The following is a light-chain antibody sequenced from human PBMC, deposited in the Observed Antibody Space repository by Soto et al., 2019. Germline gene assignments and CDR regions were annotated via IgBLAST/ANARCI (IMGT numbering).Light chain of an antibody. Sequence: DIVLTQSPHTLSLSPGESATLSCRASQSLSRYLAWYQQKPGPAHRLLIYDASHRATGIPVRFSGSGSESDFTITISRLEHEDFAVYYCQQRSYPITSGQGVRLEI. J-gene: IGKJ5*01. V-gene: IGKV3-11*01. CDR3: QQRSYPIT. CDR1: QSLSRY. CDR2: DAS.